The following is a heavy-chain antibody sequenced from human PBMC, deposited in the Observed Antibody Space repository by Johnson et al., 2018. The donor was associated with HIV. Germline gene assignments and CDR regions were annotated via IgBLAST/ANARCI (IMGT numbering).Heavy chain of an antibody. CDR3: AKVAVATAAGGVGLNI. CDR1: GFSFDDFG. Sequence: VQLVESGGGLVQPGGSLRLSCAASGFSFDDFGMSWVRQAPGKGLEWISYISSSGSTIYYADSVKGRFTISRDNSKNTLYVQMNSLRADDTAVYYCAKVAVATAAGGVGLNIWGPGTMVTVSS. CDR2: ISSSGSTI. V-gene: IGHV3-48*01. D-gene: IGHD6-13*01. J-gene: IGHJ3*02.